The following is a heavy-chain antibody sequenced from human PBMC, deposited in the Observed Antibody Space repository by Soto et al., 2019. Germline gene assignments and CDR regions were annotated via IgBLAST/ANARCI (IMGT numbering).Heavy chain of an antibody. CDR2: TNSDGSDT. J-gene: IGHJ4*02. D-gene: IGHD3-3*01. CDR1: ESTFSLYW. Sequence: GGSLRLSCAASESTFSLYWMHWVRQAPGKGLVWVSRTNSDGSDTSYADSVKGRFTTSRDNAKNTLYLQMSSLRAEDTAVYYCARDRSGPDYWGQGTLVTVSS. CDR3: ARDRSGPDY. V-gene: IGHV3-74*01.